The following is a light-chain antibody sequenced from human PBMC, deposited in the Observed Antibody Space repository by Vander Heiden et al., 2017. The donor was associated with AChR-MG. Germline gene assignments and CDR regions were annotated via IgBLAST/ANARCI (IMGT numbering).Light chain of an antibody. Sequence: IQLTQSPSSLSASVGDRVTITCRASQGISSYLAWYQQKPGKAPKLLIYAASTLQSGVRSRFSGSGSGTDFTLTISSLQPEDFATYYCQQLNSYAFTFGPGTKVDIK. J-gene: IGKJ3*01. CDR2: AAS. CDR3: QQLNSYAFT. V-gene: IGKV1-9*01. CDR1: QGISSY.